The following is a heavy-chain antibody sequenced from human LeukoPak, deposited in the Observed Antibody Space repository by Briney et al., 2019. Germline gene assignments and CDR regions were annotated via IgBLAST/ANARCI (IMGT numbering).Heavy chain of an antibody. CDR1: GFTFSSYG. J-gene: IGHJ4*02. D-gene: IGHD3-3*01. V-gene: IGHV3-33*06. Sequence: PGGSLRLSXAASGFTFSSYGMHWVRQAPGKGLEWVAVIWYDGSNKYYADSVKGRFTISRDNSKNTLYLQMNSLRAEDTAVYYCAKDSGGYYYYFDYWGQGTLVTVSS. CDR3: AKDSGGYYYYFDY. CDR2: IWYDGSNK.